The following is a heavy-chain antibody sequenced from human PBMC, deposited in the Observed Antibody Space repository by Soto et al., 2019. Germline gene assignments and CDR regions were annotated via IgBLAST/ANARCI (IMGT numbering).Heavy chain of an antibody. J-gene: IGHJ6*02. Sequence: QVQLVQSGAEVKKPGSSVKVSCKASGGTFSRYSITWVRQAPGHGLEWIGRIIPIFGIASYAQKFQGRVTITADESTSTAYMELSSLRSDDTAVYYCAREXRXXXXXXXXXXXXGMDVWGQGTTVTVSS. CDR1: GGTFSRYS. CDR2: IIPIFGIA. V-gene: IGHV1-69*08. CDR3: AREXRXXXXXXXXXXXXGMDV.